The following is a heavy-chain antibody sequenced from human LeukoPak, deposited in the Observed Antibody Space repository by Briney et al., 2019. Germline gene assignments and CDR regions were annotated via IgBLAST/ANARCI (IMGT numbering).Heavy chain of an antibody. V-gene: IGHV3-23*01. CDR2: IRGSGGST. D-gene: IGHD3-3*01. J-gene: IGHJ6*02. Sequence: GGSLRLSCAASGFTFSSYAMSWVRQAPGKGLEWVSAIRGSGGSTYYADSVKGRFTISRDNSKNTLYLQMNSLRAEDTAVYYCAKDRPSAYDFWSGYRYYYYGMDVWGQGTTVTVSS. CDR3: AKDRPSAYDFWSGYRYYYYGMDV. CDR1: GFTFSSYA.